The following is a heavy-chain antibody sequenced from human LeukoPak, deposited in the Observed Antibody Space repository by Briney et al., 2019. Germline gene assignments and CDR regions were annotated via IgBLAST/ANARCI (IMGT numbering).Heavy chain of an antibody. D-gene: IGHD5-12*01. Sequence: GGSLRLSCAASGFTFSSYAMSWVRQAPGKGLEWVSGISWYSGSIGYADSVKGRFTISRDNAKNSLYLQMNSLRAEDTALYYCAKGGRDYYYYGMDVWGQGTTVTVSS. CDR2: ISWYSGSI. J-gene: IGHJ6*02. CDR1: GFTFSSYA. V-gene: IGHV3-9*01. CDR3: AKGGRDYYYYGMDV.